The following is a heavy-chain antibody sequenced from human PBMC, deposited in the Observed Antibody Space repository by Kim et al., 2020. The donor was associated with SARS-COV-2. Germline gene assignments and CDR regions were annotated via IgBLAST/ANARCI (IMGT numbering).Heavy chain of an antibody. J-gene: IGHJ4*02. CDR3: SRQVLRELSYLDC. Sequence: SETLSLTCTASGGTISNSSYYWGWIRQPPGKGLEWIGRIYHSGSTYYNPSLKSRITISLDKSKKKISQQLSYVTDADTAVYYYSRQVLRELSYLDCWGEG. CDR2: IYHSGST. D-gene: IGHD3-16*02. V-gene: IGHV4-39*01. CDR1: GGTISNSSYY.